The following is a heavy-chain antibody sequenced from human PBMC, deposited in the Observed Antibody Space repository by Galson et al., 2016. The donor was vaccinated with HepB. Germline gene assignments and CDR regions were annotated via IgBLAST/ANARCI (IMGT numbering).Heavy chain of an antibody. CDR2: IYYSGST. V-gene: IGHV4-31*03. D-gene: IGHD6-13*01. CDR1: GGSINSAGYY. Sequence: TLSLTCTVSGGSINSAGYYWSWIRQYPGKGLEWIGYIYYSGSTYYNPSLKSRVTISIDMSKNQFSLRLSSVTAADTAVYYCARETSSWSPRGVDPWGQGTLVTVSS. CDR3: ARETSSWSPRGVDP. J-gene: IGHJ5*02.